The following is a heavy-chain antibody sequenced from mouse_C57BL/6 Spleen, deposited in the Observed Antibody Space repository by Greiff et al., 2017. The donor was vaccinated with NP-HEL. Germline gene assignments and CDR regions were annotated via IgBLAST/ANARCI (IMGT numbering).Heavy chain of an antibody. D-gene: IGHD2-5*01. Sequence: EVKLVESGGGLVKPGGSLKLSCAASGFTFTDYGMHWVRQAPEKGLEWVAYISSGSSTIYYADTVKGRFTISSDNAKNTLFLQIASLRSEDTAMYCCAREAIVTSYYFDYWGKGTTLTVSS. V-gene: IGHV5-17*01. CDR3: AREAIVTSYYFDY. J-gene: IGHJ2*01. CDR1: GFTFTDYG. CDR2: ISSGSSTI.